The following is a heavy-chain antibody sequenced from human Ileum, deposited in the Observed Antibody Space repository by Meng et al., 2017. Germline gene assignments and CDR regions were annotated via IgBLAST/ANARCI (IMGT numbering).Heavy chain of an antibody. CDR3: ARDENYGDSYDAFDI. CDR2: IYTSGST. CDR1: GASISSYTYY. D-gene: IGHD4-17*01. J-gene: IGHJ3*02. V-gene: IGHV4-61*02. Sequence: SETLSLTCTVSGASISSYTYYWGWIRQPAGKGLEWIGRIYTSGSTNYNPSLKSRVTISVDTSKNQFSLKLSPVTAADTAVYYCARDENYGDSYDAFDIWGQGTMVTVSS.